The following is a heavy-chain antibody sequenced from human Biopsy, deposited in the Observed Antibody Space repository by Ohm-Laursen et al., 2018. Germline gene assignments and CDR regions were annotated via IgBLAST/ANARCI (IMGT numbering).Heavy chain of an antibody. D-gene: IGHD3-22*01. J-gene: IGHJ4*02. CDR2: INPNNDNT. CDR3: ARGPRGLVVITTTALYFDY. CDR1: GYTLTSYY. Sequence: SVKVSCKASGYTLTSYYLHWVRQAPGQGLEWMGRINPNNDNTAYAQKFQGRITMTKDTSTSTVYMDLSSLTFDDSAVYYCARGPRGLVVITTTALYFDYWGQGNLVTVSS. V-gene: IGHV1-46*01.